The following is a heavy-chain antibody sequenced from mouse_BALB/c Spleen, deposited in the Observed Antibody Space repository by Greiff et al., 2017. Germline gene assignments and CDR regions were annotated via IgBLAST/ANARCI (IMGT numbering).Heavy chain of an antibody. Sequence: EVMLVESGGGLVQPGGSLKLSCAASGFTFSSYGMSWVRQTPDKRLELVATINSNGGSTYYPDSVMGRFTISRDNAKNTLYLQMSSLKSEDTAMYYCARITSSGLAWFAYWGQGTLVTVSA. J-gene: IGHJ3*01. CDR1: GFTFSSYG. CDR2: INSNGGST. V-gene: IGHV5-6-3*01. CDR3: ARITSSGLAWFAY. D-gene: IGHD1-1*01.